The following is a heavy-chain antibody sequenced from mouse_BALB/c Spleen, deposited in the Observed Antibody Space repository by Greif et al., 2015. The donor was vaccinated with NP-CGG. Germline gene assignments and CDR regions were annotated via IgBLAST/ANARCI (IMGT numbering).Heavy chain of an antibody. J-gene: IGHJ3*01. CDR2: IWGDGST. V-gene: IGHV2-6-7*01. D-gene: IGHD2-1*01. Sequence: VQLQQSGPGLVAPSQSLSITCTVSGFSLTGYGVNWVRQPPGKGLEWLGMIWGDGSTDYNSALKSRLSINKDNSKSQVFLKMNSLQTDDTARYYCARERESYGNYGWFAYWGQGTLVTVSA. CDR1: GFSLTGYG. CDR3: ARERESYGNYGWFAY.